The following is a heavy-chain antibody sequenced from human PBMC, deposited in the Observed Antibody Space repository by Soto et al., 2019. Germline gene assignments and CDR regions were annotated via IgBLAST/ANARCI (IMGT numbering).Heavy chain of an antibody. CDR3: ARTNWNDVLSGP. J-gene: IGHJ5*02. Sequence: ASVKVSCKASGGTFSSYAISWVRQAPGQGLEWMGGIIPIFGTANYTQKFQGRVTITADESTSTAYMELSSLRSEDTAVYYCARTNWNDVLSGPWGQGTLVTVSS. V-gene: IGHV1-69*13. D-gene: IGHD1-20*01. CDR1: GGTFSSYA. CDR2: IIPIFGTA.